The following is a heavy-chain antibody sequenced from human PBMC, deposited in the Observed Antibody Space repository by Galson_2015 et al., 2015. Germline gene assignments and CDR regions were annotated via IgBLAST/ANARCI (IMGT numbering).Heavy chain of an antibody. CDR2: IYWDDDK. V-gene: IGHV2-5*02. D-gene: IGHD6-13*01. J-gene: IGHJ2*01. Sequence: PALVKPTQTLTLTCTFSGFSLSTSGVGVGWIRQPPGKALEWLALIYWDDDKRYSPSLKSRLTITKDTSKNQVVLTMTNMDPVDTATYYCAHGGAGGAAAVMGWYFDLWGRGTLVTVSS. CDR1: GFSLSTSGVG. CDR3: AHGGAGGAAAVMGWYFDL.